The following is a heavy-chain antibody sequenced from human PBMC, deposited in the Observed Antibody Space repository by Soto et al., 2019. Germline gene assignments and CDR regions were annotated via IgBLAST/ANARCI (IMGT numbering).Heavy chain of an antibody. CDR1: GYTFTSYD. CDR2: MNPNSGNT. Sequence: ASVKVSCKASGYTFTSYDVNWVRQATGQGLEWMGWMNPNSGNTGYAQKFQGRVTMTRNTSISTAYMELSSLRSEDTAVYYCARADCSGGSCYSRTDAFDIWGQGTMVTVSS. CDR3: ARADCSGGSCYSRTDAFDI. J-gene: IGHJ3*02. V-gene: IGHV1-8*01. D-gene: IGHD2-15*01.